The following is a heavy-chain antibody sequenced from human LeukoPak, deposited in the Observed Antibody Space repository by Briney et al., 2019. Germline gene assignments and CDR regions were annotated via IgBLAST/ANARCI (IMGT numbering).Heavy chain of an antibody. CDR3: ARDNRSGWFGEYYFDY. D-gene: IGHD3-10*01. CDR2: IYYSGST. J-gene: IGHJ4*02. V-gene: IGHV4-31*03. Sequence: KPSETLSLTCTVSGGSISSGGYYWSWIRQHPGKGLEWIGYIYYSGSTYYNPSLKSRVTISVDTSKNQFSLKLSSVTAADTAVYYCARDNRSGWFGEYYFDYWGQGTQVTVSS. CDR1: GGSISSGGYY.